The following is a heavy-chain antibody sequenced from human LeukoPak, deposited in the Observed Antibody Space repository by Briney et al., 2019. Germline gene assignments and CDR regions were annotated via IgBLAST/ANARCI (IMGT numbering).Heavy chain of an antibody. V-gene: IGHV3-23*01. Sequence: GGSLRLSCAASGFTFRNYAMSWVRQAPGKGLEWVSAISGSGGTTYYADSVKGRFTISRDNAKNTLYLQMNSLRAEDTATLYCAKVQTSGRYPLDYWGQGTLVTVSS. CDR2: ISGSGGTT. CDR1: GFTFRNYA. J-gene: IGHJ4*02. CDR3: AKVQTSGRYPLDY. D-gene: IGHD6-19*01.